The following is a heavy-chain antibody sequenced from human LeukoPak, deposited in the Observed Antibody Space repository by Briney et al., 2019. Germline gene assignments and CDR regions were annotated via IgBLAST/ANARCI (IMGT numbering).Heavy chain of an antibody. D-gene: IGHD3-10*01. CDR1: GYSFSSYW. J-gene: IGHJ5*02. V-gene: IGHV5-51*07. CDR3: ASLGSGSYYREFDP. CDR2: IYPGDSDT. Sequence: GESLKISCKGSGYSFSSYWIAWVHQMPGKGLEWMGIIYPGDSDTRYSPSFQGQVTISADKSISTAYLQWSSLKASDTATYYCASLGSGSYYREFDPWGQGTLVTVSS.